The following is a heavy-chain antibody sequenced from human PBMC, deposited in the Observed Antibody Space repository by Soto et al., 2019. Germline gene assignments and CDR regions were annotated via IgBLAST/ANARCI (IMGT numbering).Heavy chain of an antibody. D-gene: IGHD3-22*01. Sequence: QLQLQESGSGLVKPSQTLSLTCAVSGGSISSGGYSWSWIRQPPGKGLEWIGYIYHSGSTYYNPSRKGRVTISVDRSKNQFSLKLSSVTAADTAVYYCARGPPGYYYDSSGYYDYWGQGTLVTVSS. CDR1: GGSISSGGYS. J-gene: IGHJ4*02. V-gene: IGHV4-30-2*01. CDR2: IYHSGST. CDR3: ARGPPGYYYDSSGYYDY.